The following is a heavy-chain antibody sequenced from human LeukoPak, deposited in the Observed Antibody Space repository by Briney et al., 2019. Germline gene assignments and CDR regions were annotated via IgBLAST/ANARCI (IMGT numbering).Heavy chain of an antibody. V-gene: IGHV3-30*02. CDR1: GFTFSSYG. J-gene: IGHJ4*02. CDR2: IRYDGSNK. CDR3: AKDRPVLSSGDFDY. Sequence: PGGSLRLSCAASGFTFSSYGMHWVRQAPGKGLEWVAFIRYDGSNKYYADSVKGRFTISRDNSKNTLYLQMNSLRAEDTAVYYCAKDRPVLSSGDFDYWGQGTLVTVSS. D-gene: IGHD3-10*01.